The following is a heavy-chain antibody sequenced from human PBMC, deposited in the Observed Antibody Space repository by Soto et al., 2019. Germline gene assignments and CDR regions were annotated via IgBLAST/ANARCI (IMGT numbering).Heavy chain of an antibody. J-gene: IGHJ5*02. CDR1: GFTFSTYG. D-gene: IGHD6-13*01. CDR2: ISYGGSNK. V-gene: IGHV3-30*03. Sequence: GGSLRLSCAASGFTFSTYGMHWVRQAPGKGLEWVAVISYGGSNKYYADSVKGRFTISRDNSKNTLYLQMNSLRAEDTAVYYCAREVLNGIAAAEGFDPWGQGTLVTVSS. CDR3: AREVLNGIAAAEGFDP.